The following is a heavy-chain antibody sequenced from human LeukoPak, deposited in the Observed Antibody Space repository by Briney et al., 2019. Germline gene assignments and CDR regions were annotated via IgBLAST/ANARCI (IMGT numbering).Heavy chain of an antibody. D-gene: IGHD6-13*01. J-gene: IGHJ4*02. V-gene: IGHV3-30*04. Sequence: GSLRLSCAASGFTFNNYAMHWVRQAPGKGLEWVAVISYDGSNKYYADSVRGRFTISRDNSKNALYLQMNSLRVEDTAVYCCARDWIQYSSSWYGGDYWGQGTLVTVSS. CDR3: ARDWIQYSSSWYGGDY. CDR1: GFTFNNYA. CDR2: ISYDGSNK.